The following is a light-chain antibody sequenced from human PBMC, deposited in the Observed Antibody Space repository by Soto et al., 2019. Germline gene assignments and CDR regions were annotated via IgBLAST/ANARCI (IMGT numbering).Light chain of an antibody. CDR1: QSVSSSY. CDR2: DAS. J-gene: IGKJ1*01. Sequence: VLTRSPGTVSLSPGERAAPSCRASQSVSSSYLAWYQQKPGQAPRLLIYDASHRATGIPARFSGSGSGTDFTLTINSLEPEDFALYYCHQRESWPPTFGQGTKVDI. CDR3: HQRESWPPT. V-gene: IGKV3D-20*02.